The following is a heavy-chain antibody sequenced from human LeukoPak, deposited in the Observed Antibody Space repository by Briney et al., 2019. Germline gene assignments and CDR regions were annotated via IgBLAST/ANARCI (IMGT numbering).Heavy chain of an antibody. Sequence: GGSLRLSCAASGFTFSRYWMSWVRQAPGKGLEWVATIKQDGSEKYYVDSVKGRFTISRDNAKNSLSLQMNSLRAEDTAVYYCARSGLRYLDCPDYWGQGALVTVSS. CDR1: GFTFSRYW. CDR3: ARSGLRYLDCPDY. V-gene: IGHV3-7*05. D-gene: IGHD3-9*01. J-gene: IGHJ4*02. CDR2: IKQDGSEK.